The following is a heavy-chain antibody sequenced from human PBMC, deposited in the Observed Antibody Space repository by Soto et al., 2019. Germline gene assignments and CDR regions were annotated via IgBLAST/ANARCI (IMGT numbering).Heavy chain of an antibody. V-gene: IGHV4-39*01. J-gene: IGHJ4*02. D-gene: IGHD6-19*01. CDR2: IYYSGTT. Sequence: QLPLQESGPGLVKPSETLSLTCTVSNGSISSSNYHWGWIRQAPGKGLECIGSIYYSGTTYYNPSLKSRVTISVETSKNQFSLKLSSVTAADTAVYYCARRKHGDSSGWGEFDYWGQGTLVTVSS. CDR1: NGSISSSNYH. CDR3: ARRKHGDSSGWGEFDY.